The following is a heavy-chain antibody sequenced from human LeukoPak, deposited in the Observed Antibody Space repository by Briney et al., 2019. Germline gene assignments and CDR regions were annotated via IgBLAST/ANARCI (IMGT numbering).Heavy chain of an antibody. CDR1: GFTFSSCT. Sequence: GGSLRLSCAASGFTFSSCTMHWVRQAPGKGLEWVALIWYDGSNKYYADSVKDRFTISRDNSKNTRYLQMSSLRAEDTAVYYCARDTGYTNGHASDYWGQGTLVTVSS. V-gene: IGHV3-33*01. CDR2: IWYDGSNK. D-gene: IGHD2-8*01. J-gene: IGHJ4*02. CDR3: ARDTGYTNGHASDY.